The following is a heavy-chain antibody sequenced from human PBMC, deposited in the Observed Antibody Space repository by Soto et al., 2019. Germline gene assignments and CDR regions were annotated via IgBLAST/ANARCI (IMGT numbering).Heavy chain of an antibody. J-gene: IGHJ4*02. V-gene: IGHV4-59*01. Sequence: SETLSLTCTVSGGSISSYYWSWIRQPPGKGLEWIGHIYSSGSTNYNPSLKSRVTISVDTSKNQFSLKLRSVTAADTAVYYCARRVKSGSGRRPAYYFDYWGKGTLVTVS. CDR2: IYSSGST. D-gene: IGHD3-10*01. CDR3: ARRVKSGSGRRPAYYFDY. CDR1: GGSISSYY.